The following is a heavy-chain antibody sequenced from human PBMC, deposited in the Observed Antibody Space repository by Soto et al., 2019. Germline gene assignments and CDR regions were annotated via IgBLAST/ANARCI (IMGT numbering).Heavy chain of an antibody. V-gene: IGHV3-23*01. CDR2: ISGSGGST. Sequence: GGSLRLSCAASGFTFSSYAMSWVRQAPGKGLEWVSAISGSGGSTYYADSVKGRFTISRDNSKNTLYLQMNSLRAEDTAVYYCAKAIFGVVIHYYYYYMDVWGKGTTVTVSS. CDR1: GFTFSSYA. D-gene: IGHD3-3*01. J-gene: IGHJ6*03. CDR3: AKAIFGVVIHYYYYYMDV.